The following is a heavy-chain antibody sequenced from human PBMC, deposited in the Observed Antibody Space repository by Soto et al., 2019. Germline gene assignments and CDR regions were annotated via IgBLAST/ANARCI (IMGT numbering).Heavy chain of an antibody. D-gene: IGHD3-3*01. Sequence: VASVKVSCKASGGTFSNYAINWVRQAPGQGLEWMGGIIPFSETANYAQKFQGRVTINADKSTSTAYMELSSLRSEDTAVYYCARSKHYDFWSGYYFDYWGQGTLVTVSS. J-gene: IGHJ4*02. V-gene: IGHV1-69*06. CDR2: IIPFSETA. CDR3: ARSKHYDFWSGYYFDY. CDR1: GGTFSNYA.